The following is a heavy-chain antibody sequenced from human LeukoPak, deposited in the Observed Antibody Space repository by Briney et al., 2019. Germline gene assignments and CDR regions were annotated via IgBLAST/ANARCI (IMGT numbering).Heavy chain of an antibody. CDR3: ARERTLTSCYDY. Sequence: ASVKVSCKASGYTITGYYMHWVRQAPGQGLEWMGWINPNSGGTNYAQKFQGRVTMTRDTSISTAYMELSRLRSDDTAVYYCARERTLTSCYDYWGQGTLVTVSS. D-gene: IGHD2-15*01. J-gene: IGHJ4*02. CDR2: INPNSGGT. V-gene: IGHV1-2*02. CDR1: GYTITGYY.